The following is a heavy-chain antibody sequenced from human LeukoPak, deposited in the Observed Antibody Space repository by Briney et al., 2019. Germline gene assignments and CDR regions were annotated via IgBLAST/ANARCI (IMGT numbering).Heavy chain of an antibody. V-gene: IGHV4-34*01. CDR1: GGSFSGYY. D-gene: IGHD5-18*01. CDR2: INHSGST. J-gene: IGHJ3*02. CDR3: ASYRGYSYGAPKNDAFDI. Sequence: SETLSLTCAVYGGSFSGYYWSWIRQPPGKGLEWIGEINHSGSTNYNLSLKSRVTISVDTSKNQFSLKLSSVTAADTAVYYCASYRGYSYGAPKNDAFDIWGQGTMVTVSS.